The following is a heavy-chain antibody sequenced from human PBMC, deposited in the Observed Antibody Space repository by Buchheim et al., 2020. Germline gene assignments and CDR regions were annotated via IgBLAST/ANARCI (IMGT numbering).Heavy chain of an antibody. CDR2: ISYDGNNK. CDR1: GFTFRTYG. J-gene: IGHJ6*02. D-gene: IGHD3-16*01. V-gene: IGHV3-30*18. Sequence: QVQLVESGGGVVQPGRSLRLSCVVSGFTFRTYGMYWVRQAPGKGLEWLAVISYDGNNKYYADSVKVRFTISRDNSTDTLYLQIHSLRADDTAVYYCAKDWANSGMDVWGQGTT. CDR3: AKDWANSGMDV.